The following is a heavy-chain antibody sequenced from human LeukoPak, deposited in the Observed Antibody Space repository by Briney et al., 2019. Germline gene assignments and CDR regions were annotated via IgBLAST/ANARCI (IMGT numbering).Heavy chain of an antibody. CDR1: GGSISSYY. Sequence: SETLSLTCTVSGGSISSYYWSWIRQPPGKGLEWIGYIYYSGSTNYNPSLKSRVTISVDTSKNQFSLKLSSVTAADTAVYYCASGGVTNSWLLSFVKGDSYYYYGMDVWGQGTTVTVSS. CDR3: ASGGVTNSWLLSFVKGDSYYYYGMDV. J-gene: IGHJ6*02. CDR2: IYYSGST. D-gene: IGHD3-3*01. V-gene: IGHV4-59*01.